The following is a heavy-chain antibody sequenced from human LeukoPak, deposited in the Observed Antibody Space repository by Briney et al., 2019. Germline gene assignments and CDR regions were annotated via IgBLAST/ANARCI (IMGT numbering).Heavy chain of an antibody. D-gene: IGHD5-18*01. CDR3: ARLNGYVDTAMLGAFDI. Sequence: GESLKISCKGSGYSFTSYWISWVGQMPGKGLEWMGRIDPSDSYTNYSPSFQGHVTISADKSISTAYLQWSSLKASDTAMYYCARLNGYVDTAMLGAFDIWGQGTMVTVSS. V-gene: IGHV5-10-1*01. J-gene: IGHJ3*02. CDR2: IDPSDSYT. CDR1: GYSFTSYW.